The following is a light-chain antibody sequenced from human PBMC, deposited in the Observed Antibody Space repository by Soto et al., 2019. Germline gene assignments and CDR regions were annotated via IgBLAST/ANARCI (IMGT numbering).Light chain of an antibody. Sequence: EILMTQSPANLSVSPGEIATLYCRASPSVSSNWSWYQQKPGQGPRRLIYGASTRATSIPARFSGSGSGPEFTLAITSLQSEDFAVYYCQQYNKWPPYTVGQGTKLEIK. CDR1: PSVSSN. CDR2: GAS. V-gene: IGKV3-15*01. CDR3: QQYNKWPPYT. J-gene: IGKJ2*01.